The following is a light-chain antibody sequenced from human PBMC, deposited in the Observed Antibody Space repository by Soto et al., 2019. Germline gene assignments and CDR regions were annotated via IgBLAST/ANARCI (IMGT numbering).Light chain of an antibody. CDR3: QQLNSFPIP. CDR2: GAS. Sequence: IQLTQSPSSLSASVGARVTISCRASQGIANFLAWYQQKPGKAPKLLIYGASTLQSGVPSRVSGSGSGTDFTLTISSLQPEDFATYYCQQLNSFPIPFGPGTKVDIK. CDR1: QGIANF. V-gene: IGKV1-9*01. J-gene: IGKJ3*01.